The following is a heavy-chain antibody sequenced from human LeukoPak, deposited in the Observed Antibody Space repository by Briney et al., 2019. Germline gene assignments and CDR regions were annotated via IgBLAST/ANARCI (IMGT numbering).Heavy chain of an antibody. D-gene: IGHD6-19*01. CDR2: IYSGGST. V-gene: IGHV3-53*01. J-gene: IGHJ4*02. CDR1: GFTVSSNY. Sequence: PGGSLRLFCAASGFTVSSNYMSWVRQAPGKGLEWVSVIYSGGSTYYADSVKGRFTISRDNSKNTLYLQMNSLRAEDTAVYYCARRLLGYSSGWYYFDYWGQGTLVTVSS. CDR3: ARRLLGYSSGWYYFDY.